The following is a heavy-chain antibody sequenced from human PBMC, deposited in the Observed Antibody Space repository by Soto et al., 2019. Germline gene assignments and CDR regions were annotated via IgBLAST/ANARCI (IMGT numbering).Heavy chain of an antibody. CDR3: ARGARGIIVEIRN. J-gene: IGHJ4*02. Sequence: PGGSLRLSCAASGFTFSSYAMHWVRQAPGKGLEWVAVISYDGSNKYYADSVKGRFTISRDNSKNTLYLQMNSLRAEDTAVYYCARGARGIIVEIRNWGQGTLVTVSS. V-gene: IGHV3-30-3*01. CDR2: ISYDGSNK. D-gene: IGHD1-20*01. CDR1: GFTFSSYA.